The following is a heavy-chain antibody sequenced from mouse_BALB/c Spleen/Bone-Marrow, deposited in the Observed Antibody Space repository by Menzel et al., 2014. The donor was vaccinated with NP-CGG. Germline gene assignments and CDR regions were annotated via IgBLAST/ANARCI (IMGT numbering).Heavy chain of an antibody. CDR2: INPSNGGT. Sequence: VQLQQSGAELVKPGASVKLSCKASSYTFTSYYMYWVKQRPGQGLEWFGEINPSNGGTNFNEKFKNKATLTVDKSSSTAYMQLSSLTSEDSAVYYCSRGRRDASDYWGQGTSVTVSS. CDR1: SYTFTSYY. CDR3: SRGRRDASDY. V-gene: IGHV1S81*02. J-gene: IGHJ4*01.